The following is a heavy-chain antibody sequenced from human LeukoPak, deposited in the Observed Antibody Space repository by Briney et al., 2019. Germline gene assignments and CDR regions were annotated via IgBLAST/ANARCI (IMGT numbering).Heavy chain of an antibody. Sequence: PSETLSLTCTVSGGSISIYYWSWIRQPPGKGLEWIGYIYYSGSTNYNPSLKSRVTISVDTSKNQFSLKLSSVTAADTAVYYCAKGGWYLDVWGRGSLVTVSS. V-gene: IGHV4-59*08. CDR1: GGSISIYY. J-gene: IGHJ2*01. CDR3: AKGGWYLDV. CDR2: IYYSGST.